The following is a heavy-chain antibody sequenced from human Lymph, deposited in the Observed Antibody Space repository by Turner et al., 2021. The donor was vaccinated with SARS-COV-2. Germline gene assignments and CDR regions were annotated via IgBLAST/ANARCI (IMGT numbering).Heavy chain of an antibody. CDR1: GFLVSRNY. D-gene: IGHD3-10*01. CDR3: ARDFREGAFDI. Sequence: EVHRVESGGGLVQPGGSLIPSCAASGFLVSRNYMSWVRQASGKGLECVSVIYSGGSTYYADSVKGRFTISRDNSKNTLFLQMNSLGAEDTAVYYCARDFREGAFDIWGQGTMVTISS. CDR2: IYSGGST. V-gene: IGHV3-66*01. J-gene: IGHJ3*02.